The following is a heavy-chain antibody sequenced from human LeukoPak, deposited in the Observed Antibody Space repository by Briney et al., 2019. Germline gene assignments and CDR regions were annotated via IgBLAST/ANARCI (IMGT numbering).Heavy chain of an antibody. CDR2: IIPIFGTA. J-gene: IGHJ4*02. CDR3: ARGLYDFWSGYLENYFDY. V-gene: IGHV1-69*13. Sequence: SVKVSCKASGGTFSSYAISWVRQAPGQGLEWMGGIIPIFGTANYAQKFQGRVTITADESTSPAYMELSSLRSEDTAVYYCARGLYDFWSGYLENYFDYWGQGTLVTVSS. D-gene: IGHD3-3*01. CDR1: GGTFSSYA.